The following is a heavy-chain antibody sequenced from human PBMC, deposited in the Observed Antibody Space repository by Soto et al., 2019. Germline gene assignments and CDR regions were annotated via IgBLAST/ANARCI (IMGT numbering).Heavy chain of an antibody. CDR3: ARVPRGGGYQLLSNWFDP. CDR1: GGSISSGGYY. D-gene: IGHD2-2*01. CDR2: IYYSGST. Sequence: QVQLQESGPGLVKPSQTLSLTCTVSGGSISSGGYYWSWIRQHPGKGLEWIGYIYYSGSTYYNPXXKSRVTISVDXXKXQXXLKLSSVTAADTAVYYCARVPRGGGYQLLSNWFDPWGQGTLVTVSS. V-gene: IGHV4-31*03. J-gene: IGHJ5*02.